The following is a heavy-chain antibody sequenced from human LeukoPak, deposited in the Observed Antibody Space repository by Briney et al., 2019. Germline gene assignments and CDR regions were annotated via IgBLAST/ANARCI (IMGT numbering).Heavy chain of an antibody. Sequence: SETLSLTCAVSGGSISSGGYSWRWIRQPPGKGLEWIGYIYHSGSTYYNPSLKSRVTISVDRSKNQFSLKLSSVTAADTAVYYCARGRGITMVRGGYYFDYWGQGTLVTVSS. V-gene: IGHV4-30-2*01. CDR2: IYHSGST. CDR1: GGSISSGGYS. D-gene: IGHD3-10*01. J-gene: IGHJ4*02. CDR3: ARGRGITMVRGGYYFDY.